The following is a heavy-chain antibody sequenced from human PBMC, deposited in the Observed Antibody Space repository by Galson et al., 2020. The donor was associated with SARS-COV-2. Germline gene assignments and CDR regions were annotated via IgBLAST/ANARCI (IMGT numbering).Heavy chain of an antibody. J-gene: IGHJ4*02. CDR3: ARAPEPERGHYFDY. Sequence: SETLSLTCGVSGGSFRGYYWNWIRQPPGKGLEWIGEINHFGDTKYNPSLKSRLTISVDRPNNQFSLKLSSVTAADTAVYYCARAPEPERGHYFDYWGQGSLVTVSS. CDR1: GGSFRGYY. CDR2: INHFGDT. D-gene: IGHD2-2*01. V-gene: IGHV4-34*01.